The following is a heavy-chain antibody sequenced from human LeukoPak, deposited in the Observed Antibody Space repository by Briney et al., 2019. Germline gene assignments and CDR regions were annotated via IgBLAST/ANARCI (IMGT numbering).Heavy chain of an antibody. D-gene: IGHD2-15*01. CDR3: VRGNPFGGY. Sequence: PGGSLRLSCEGSGFIFNNYAMHWVRQHPGKGLEWVSGISWNSGSIDYADSVKGRFTISRDNAKNSLYLQMNSLRAEDTAIYYCVRGNPFGGYWGQGTLVTVSS. CDR1: GFIFNNYA. CDR2: ISWNSGSI. V-gene: IGHV3-9*01. J-gene: IGHJ4*02.